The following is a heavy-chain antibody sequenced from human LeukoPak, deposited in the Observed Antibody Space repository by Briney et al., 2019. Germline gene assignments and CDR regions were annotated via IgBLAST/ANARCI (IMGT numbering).Heavy chain of an antibody. CDR3: ARHLYGSVTYNVDY. CDR1: GYXFTTYW. J-gene: IGHJ4*02. CDR2: IDPSDSYT. Sequence: PGASLRISCNGSGYXFTTYWITWVRPMPGKGLEWMGTIDPSDSYTNYSPSFQGHVSISVDKSISTAYLQWSSLKASDTAMYYCARHLYGSVTYNVDYWGQGTLVTVSS. V-gene: IGHV5-10-1*01. D-gene: IGHD3-10*01.